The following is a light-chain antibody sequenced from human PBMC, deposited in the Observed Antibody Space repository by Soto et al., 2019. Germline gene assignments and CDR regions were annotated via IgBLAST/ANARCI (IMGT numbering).Light chain of an antibody. V-gene: IGKV1-17*01. CDR3: LHHYNYPLT. CDR1: QGIGND. Sequence: GDRVTIPCRASQGIGNDLGWYQQKPGKAPKRLIFLASTLDTGVPSRFSGSGFGTEFTLTISSLQPEDFATYYCLHHYNYPLTLGGGTKVEIK. CDR2: LAS. J-gene: IGKJ4*01.